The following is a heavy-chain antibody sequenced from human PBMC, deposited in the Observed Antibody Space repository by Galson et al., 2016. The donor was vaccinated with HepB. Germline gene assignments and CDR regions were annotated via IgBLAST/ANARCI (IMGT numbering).Heavy chain of an antibody. Sequence: SLRLSCAASGFMFKNYGMAWVRQAPGKGLEWVATIHSSGQNTHYAESVRGRFTISRDNTKDILYLQINRLRAEDTAFYFSMKDSPTWDGTTLMTWGLGTLVIVSS. J-gene: IGHJ5*02. CDR3: MKDSPTWDGTTLMT. CDR2: IHSSGQNT. D-gene: IGHD1/OR15-1a*01. V-gene: IGHV3-23*01. CDR1: GFMFKNYG.